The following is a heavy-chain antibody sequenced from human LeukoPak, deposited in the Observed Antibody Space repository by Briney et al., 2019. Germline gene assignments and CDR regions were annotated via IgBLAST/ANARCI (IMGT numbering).Heavy chain of an antibody. J-gene: IGHJ4*02. CDR2: IYYSGST. Sequence: SETLSLTCTVSGGSISSYYWSWIRQPPGKGLEWIGYIYYSGSTSYNPSLKSRVTISVDTSKNQFSLKLSSVTAADTAVYYCARQIYDSSGYLLDYWGQGTLVTVSS. V-gene: IGHV4-59*08. CDR1: GGSISSYY. CDR3: ARQIYDSSGYLLDY. D-gene: IGHD3-22*01.